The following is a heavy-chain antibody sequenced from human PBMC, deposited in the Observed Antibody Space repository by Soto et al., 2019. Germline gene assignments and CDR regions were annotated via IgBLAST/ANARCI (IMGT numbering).Heavy chain of an antibody. Sequence: HGESLKISCTGSGYSFTSYWIGWVRQMPGKGLGWMGIIHPSDSNTKYSPSFQGQVTISADKSTSTAYLQWRSLKASDTAMYYCARSQYSSSSIDYWGQGTLVTVSS. D-gene: IGHD6-6*01. CDR3: ARSQYSSSSIDY. CDR1: GYSFTSYW. J-gene: IGHJ4*02. CDR2: IHPSDSNT. V-gene: IGHV5-51*01.